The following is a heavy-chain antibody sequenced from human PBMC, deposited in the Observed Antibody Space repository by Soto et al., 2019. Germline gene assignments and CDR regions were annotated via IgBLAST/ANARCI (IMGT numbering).Heavy chain of an antibody. CDR2: IYYSGST. Sequence: SETLSLTCTVSGGSISSGDYYWSWIRQPPGKGLEWIGYIYYSGSTYYNPSLKSRVTISVDASKNQFSLKLSSVTAADTAVYYCARGDAVTMVRGVSPGWFDPWGQGTLVTVSS. CDR1: GGSISSGDYY. V-gene: IGHV4-30-4*01. D-gene: IGHD3-10*01. J-gene: IGHJ5*02. CDR3: ARGDAVTMVRGVSPGWFDP.